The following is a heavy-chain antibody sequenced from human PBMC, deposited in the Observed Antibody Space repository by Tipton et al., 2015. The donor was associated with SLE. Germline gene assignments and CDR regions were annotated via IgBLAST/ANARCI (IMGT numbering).Heavy chain of an antibody. CDR2: ISSSSSDT. Sequence: SLRLSCAASGFTFTDYYMTWVRQAPGKGLEWVSYISSSSSDTNYADSVRGRFSISRDNVKNSLYLQMNSLRAEDTAVYYCASRNYYDSSGYRYNWFDPWGQGTLVTVSS. CDR3: ASRNYYDSSGYRYNWFDP. V-gene: IGHV3-11*03. D-gene: IGHD3-22*01. CDR1: GFTFTDYY. J-gene: IGHJ5*02.